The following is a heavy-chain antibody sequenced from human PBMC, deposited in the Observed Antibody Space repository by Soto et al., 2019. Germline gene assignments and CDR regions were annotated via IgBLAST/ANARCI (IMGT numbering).Heavy chain of an antibody. CDR1: GGNPINSA. CDR3: ASGRITVVGSRAYYSMDV. Sequence: ASVKVSFKAYGGNPINSAISWVRQAPGQGLEWVGGIIPVFGIVKYAQKFQGRVTITADESTNTAYMDLGSLRSEDSAVYYCASGRITVVGSRAYYSMDVWGQGTTVTVSS. D-gene: IGHD6-19*01. CDR2: IIPVFGIV. J-gene: IGHJ6*02. V-gene: IGHV1-69*13.